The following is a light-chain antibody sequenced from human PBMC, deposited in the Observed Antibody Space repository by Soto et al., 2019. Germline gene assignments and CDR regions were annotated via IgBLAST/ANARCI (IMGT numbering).Light chain of an antibody. CDR1: SSNIGAGYD. J-gene: IGLJ2*01. CDR3: CSYAGSRTLV. V-gene: IGLV1-40*01. CDR2: EDI. Sequence: QSVLTQPPSVSGAPGQRVTISCTGSSSNIGAGYDVHWYQQLPGRVPKLIIYEDIKRPSGVSSRFSGSKSGNTASLTISGLQAEDEADYYCCSYAGSRTLVFGGGTQLTVL.